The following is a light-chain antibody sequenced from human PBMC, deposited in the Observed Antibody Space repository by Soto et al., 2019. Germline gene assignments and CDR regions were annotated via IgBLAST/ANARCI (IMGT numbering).Light chain of an antibody. CDR2: AAS. CDR3: QQSHSSPYT. Sequence: DIQMTQSPSSLSASVGDRVTITCRASRSINIYLNWYQQKPGKAPKLLIYAASNLQSGVPSRFSGDGVGTHFTLTISSLQTEDFATYHCQQSHSSPYTFGQGPRLEIK. J-gene: IGKJ5*01. CDR1: RSINIY. V-gene: IGKV1-39*01.